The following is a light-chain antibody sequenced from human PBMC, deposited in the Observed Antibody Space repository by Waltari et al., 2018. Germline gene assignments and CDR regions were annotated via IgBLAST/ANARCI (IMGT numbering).Light chain of an antibody. CDR3: QQRSNWPYT. V-gene: IGKV3-11*01. CDR1: QTARSY. J-gene: IGKJ2*01. CDR2: DAS. Sequence: EIVLTQSPATLSLYPGERATLSCRASQTARSYLAWYQQRPGQTPRLLIFDASSRATGISAKFSGSGSGTDFTLTVSSLEPEDFAVYYCQQRSNWPYTFGQGTRVEIK.